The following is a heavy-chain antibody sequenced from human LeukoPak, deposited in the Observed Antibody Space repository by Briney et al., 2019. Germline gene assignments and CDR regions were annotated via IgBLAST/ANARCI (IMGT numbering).Heavy chain of an antibody. CDR2: IWYDGSNK. Sequence: GGSLRLSCAASGFTFSSYGMHWVRQAPGKGLEWVAVIWYDGSNKYYADSVKGRFTISRDNSKNTLYLQMNSLRAEDTAVYYCARQSSGWYSDYWGQGTLVTVSS. D-gene: IGHD6-19*01. CDR3: ARQSSGWYSDY. V-gene: IGHV3-33*01. J-gene: IGHJ4*02. CDR1: GFTFSSYG.